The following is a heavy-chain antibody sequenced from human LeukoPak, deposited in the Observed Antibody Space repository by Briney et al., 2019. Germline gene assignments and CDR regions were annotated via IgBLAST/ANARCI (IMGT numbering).Heavy chain of an antibody. CDR3: TRDVWGDRDNYFDC. CDR1: GFSFSSYW. J-gene: IGHJ4*02. Sequence: GGSLRLSCAASGFSFSSYWMHWVRQAPGKGLVWVSRINSNGRSTSYADSVKGRFTISRDNAKNTVYLEMNNLRAEDTAVYYCTRDVWGDRDNYFDCWGQGTLVTVSS. D-gene: IGHD2-8*01. CDR2: INSNGRST. V-gene: IGHV3-74*01.